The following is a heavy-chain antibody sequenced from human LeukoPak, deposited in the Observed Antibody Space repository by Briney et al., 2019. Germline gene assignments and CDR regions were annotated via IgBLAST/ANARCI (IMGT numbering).Heavy chain of an antibody. CDR3: ARHYIAVARTLDY. CDR2: IYYSGST. D-gene: IGHD6-19*01. V-gene: IGHV4-39*01. Sequence: SETLSLTCTVSGGSISSSGYYWGWIRQPPGKGLEWIGSIYYSGSTYYNPSLKSRVTISVDTSKNQFSLKLSSVTAADTAVYYCARHYIAVARTLDYWGQGTLVTVSS. J-gene: IGHJ4*02. CDR1: GGSISSSGYY.